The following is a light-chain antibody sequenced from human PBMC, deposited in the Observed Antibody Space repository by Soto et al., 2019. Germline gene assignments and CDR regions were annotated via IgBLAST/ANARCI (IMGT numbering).Light chain of an antibody. CDR2: SAS. CDR3: QQSFSAPIT. V-gene: IGKV1-39*01. Sequence: DIQITQSPSSLSSYLGDRVTITCRASQTISIYLNWYQQKPGKAPNLLIYSASSLQSGVPPRFSGSGSATDFNFTINSLQPEDFATYYCQQSFSAPITFGQGTRLEIK. J-gene: IGKJ5*01. CDR1: QTISIY.